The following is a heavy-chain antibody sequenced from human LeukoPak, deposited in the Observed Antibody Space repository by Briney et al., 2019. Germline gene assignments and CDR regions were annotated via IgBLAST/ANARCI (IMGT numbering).Heavy chain of an antibody. J-gene: IGHJ5*02. D-gene: IGHD6-13*01. CDR1: GGSISSGGYY. V-gene: IGHV4-30-2*01. Sequence: SETLSLTCTVSGGSISSGGYYWSWIRQPPGKGLEWIGYIYHSGSTYYNPSLKSRVTISVDRSKNQFSLKLSSVTAADTAVYYCARDHIASAGSGFDPWGQGTLVTVSS. CDR3: ARDHIASAGSGFDP. CDR2: IYHSGST.